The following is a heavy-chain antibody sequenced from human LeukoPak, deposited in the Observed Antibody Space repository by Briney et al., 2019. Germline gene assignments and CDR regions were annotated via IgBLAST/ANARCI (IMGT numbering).Heavy chain of an antibody. CDR1: GFTVSTND. J-gene: IGHJ6*02. CDR3: ARFLGRITISGVVPYGMDV. V-gene: IGHV3-53*04. Sequence: PGACLRLSCAASGFTVSTNDMGWVRQAPGTGLEWVSLIYGAGGTYYTDSVKGRFTISRHSSKNTLYLQMNSLRGEDTAVYYWARFLGRITISGVVPYGMDVWGQGTTVTVSS. CDR2: IYGAGGT. D-gene: IGHD3-3*01.